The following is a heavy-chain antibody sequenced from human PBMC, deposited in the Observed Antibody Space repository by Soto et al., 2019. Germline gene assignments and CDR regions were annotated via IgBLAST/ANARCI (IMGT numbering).Heavy chain of an antibody. Sequence: SETLSLTCTVSGGSVSSGDYFWSWIRQPPGKGLEWIGYIYDSGSSYYNPSLKSRVTMSVDTSKNQFSLKLRSVTAADTAMYYCAREPGHISGPKNFDSWGQGTLVTVSS. D-gene: IGHD2-8*02. J-gene: IGHJ4*02. CDR3: AREPGHISGPKNFDS. V-gene: IGHV4-30-4*01. CDR2: IYDSGSS. CDR1: GGSVSSGDYF.